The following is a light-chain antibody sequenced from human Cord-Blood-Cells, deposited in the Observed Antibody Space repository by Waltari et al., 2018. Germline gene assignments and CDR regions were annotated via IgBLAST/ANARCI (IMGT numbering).Light chain of an antibody. CDR1: SSYVGSYNL. V-gene: IGLV2-23*01. Sequence: QSALTQPASVSGSPGQSIPISCTGTSSYVGSYNLVSWYQQHPGKAPKLMIYEGSKRPSGVSNRFSGSKSGNTASLTISGLQAEDEADYYCCSYAGSSTFWVFGGGTKLTVL. J-gene: IGLJ3*02. CDR2: EGS. CDR3: CSYAGSSTFWV.